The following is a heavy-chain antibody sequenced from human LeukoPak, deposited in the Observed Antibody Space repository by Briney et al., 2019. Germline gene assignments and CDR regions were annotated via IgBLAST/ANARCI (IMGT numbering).Heavy chain of an antibody. D-gene: IGHD6-6*01. J-gene: IGHJ5*02. CDR2: IYYSGST. CDR3: ARVDIAARPGVFDP. Sequence: TSETLSLTCTASGGSISSYYWSWIRQPPGKGLEWIGYIYYSGSTNYNPSLKSRVTISVDTSKNQFSLKLSSVPAADTAVYYCARVDIAARPGVFDPWGQGTLVTVSS. V-gene: IGHV4-59*01. CDR1: GGSISSYY.